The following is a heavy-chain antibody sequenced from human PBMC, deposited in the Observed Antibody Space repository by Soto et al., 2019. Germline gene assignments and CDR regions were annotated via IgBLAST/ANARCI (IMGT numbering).Heavy chain of an antibody. CDR1: GYMFTSYG. V-gene: IGHV1-18*01. D-gene: IGHD3-10*01. Sequence: ASVKVSCKXSGYMFTSYGINWVRQAPGQGLEWMGWISAYNGNIKYAQNFQGRVTMTTDTSTSTAYMEMRSLRSDDTAVYYCVRDLDGSGSYYTDYWGPGTLVTVSS. CDR2: ISAYNGNI. J-gene: IGHJ4*02. CDR3: VRDLDGSGSYYTDY.